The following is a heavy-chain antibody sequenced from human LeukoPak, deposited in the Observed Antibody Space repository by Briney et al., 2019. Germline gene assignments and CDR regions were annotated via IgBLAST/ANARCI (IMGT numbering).Heavy chain of an antibody. CDR2: ISGSCGST. CDR3: AKERNPYSSSWYSLHYMDV. D-gene: IGHD6-13*01. J-gene: IGHJ6*03. V-gene: IGHV3-23*01. Sequence: GGSLRLSCAASGFTFSGYAMSWVRQAPGKGLEWVSAISGSCGSTYYADSVKGRFTISRDNSKNTLYLQMNSLRAEDTAVFYCAKERNPYSSSWYSLHYMDVWGKGTTVTVSS. CDR1: GFTFSGYA.